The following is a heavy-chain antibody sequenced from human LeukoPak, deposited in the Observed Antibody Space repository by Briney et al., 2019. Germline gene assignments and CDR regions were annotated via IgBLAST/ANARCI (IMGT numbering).Heavy chain of an antibody. D-gene: IGHD3-3*01. CDR2: ISAGGSSK. V-gene: IGHV3-23*01. J-gene: IGHJ4*02. Sequence: GGSLRLSCAASGFTFSNYAVSWVRQAPGKGLDWVSSISAGGSSKYHADAVQGRFTISRDNSKSTLYLQMNSLGAEDTAIYYCAKAALAGDYNFWTDYYPFYFDYWGQGTLVTVSS. CDR3: AKAALAGDYNFWTDYYPFYFDY. CDR1: GFTFSNYA.